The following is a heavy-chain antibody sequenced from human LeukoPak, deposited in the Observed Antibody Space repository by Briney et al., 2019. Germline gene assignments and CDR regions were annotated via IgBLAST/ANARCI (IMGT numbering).Heavy chain of an antibody. Sequence: AESLSLSCAASGCSFSGYWMYWVRLPPGKGLGWVWCISFYGSTTYNDSLTGRFTISIDNAKNKVHLQMDSLTVADTAVYYCAGSNWMDPWGQGNLVTVSS. J-gene: IGHJ5*02. V-gene: IGHV3-74*01. CDR2: ISFYGST. CDR1: GCSFSGYW. D-gene: IGHD3-10*01. CDR3: AGSNWMDP.